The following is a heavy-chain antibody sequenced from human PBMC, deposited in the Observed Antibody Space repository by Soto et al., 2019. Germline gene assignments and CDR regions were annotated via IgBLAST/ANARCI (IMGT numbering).Heavy chain of an antibody. CDR1: GFTFSSYG. Sequence: VQLVESGGGVVQPGRSLRLSCAASGFTFSSYGMHWVRQAPGKGLEWVSAISGSGGSTYYADSVKGRFTISRDNSKNTLYLQMNSLRAEDTAVYYCAKAPLRAAAVLFDYWGQGTLVTVSS. J-gene: IGHJ4*02. CDR2: ISGSGGST. V-gene: IGHV3-23*04. D-gene: IGHD6-13*01. CDR3: AKAPLRAAAVLFDY.